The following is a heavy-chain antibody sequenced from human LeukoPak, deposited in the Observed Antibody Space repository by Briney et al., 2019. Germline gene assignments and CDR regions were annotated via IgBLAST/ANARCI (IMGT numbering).Heavy chain of an antibody. J-gene: IGHJ1*01. D-gene: IGHD2-2*01. V-gene: IGHV4-4*07. CDR1: GGSISSYY. CDR3: ARHGAYCSSTSCYQYFQH. CDR2: IYTSGST. Sequence: SETLSLTCTVSGGSISSYYWSWIRQPAGKGLEWIGRIYTSGSTNYNPSLKSRVTMSVDTSKNQFSLKLSSVTAADTAVYYCARHGAYCSSTSCYQYFQHWGQGTLVTVSS.